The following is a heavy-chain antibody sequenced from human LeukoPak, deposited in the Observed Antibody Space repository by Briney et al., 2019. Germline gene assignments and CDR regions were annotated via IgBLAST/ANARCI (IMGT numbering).Heavy chain of an antibody. J-gene: IGHJ5*02. Sequence: SVKVSCKASGGTFSSYAISWVRQAPGQGLEWMGRIIPILGIANYAQKFQGRVTITADKSTSTAYMELSSLRSEDTAVYYCAREQYQLLSGWFDPWGQGTLVTVPS. D-gene: IGHD2-2*01. CDR2: IIPILGIA. CDR1: GGTFSSYA. V-gene: IGHV1-69*04. CDR3: AREQYQLLSGWFDP.